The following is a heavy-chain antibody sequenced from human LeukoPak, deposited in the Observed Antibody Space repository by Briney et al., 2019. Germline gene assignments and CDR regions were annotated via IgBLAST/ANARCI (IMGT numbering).Heavy chain of an antibody. D-gene: IGHD2-21*01. J-gene: IGHJ4*02. Sequence: GGSLRLSRAASGFTFSSYAMSWVRQAPGKGLEWVSAISGSGGSTYYADSVKGRFTISRDNSKNTLYLQMNSLRAEDTAVYYCAMIAGRVLASGNFDYWGQGTLVTVSS. V-gene: IGHV3-23*01. CDR2: ISGSGGST. CDR1: GFTFSSYA. CDR3: AMIAGRVLASGNFDY.